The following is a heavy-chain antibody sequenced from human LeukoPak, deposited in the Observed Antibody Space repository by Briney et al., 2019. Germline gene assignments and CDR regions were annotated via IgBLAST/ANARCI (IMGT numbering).Heavy chain of an antibody. CDR3: AREGGYYHYYYYYMDV. CDR1: GFTFDDYA. J-gene: IGHJ6*03. V-gene: IGHV3-9*01. D-gene: IGHD3-3*01. CDR2: ISWNSGTR. Sequence: GGSLRLSCAASGFTFDDYAMHWVRQAPGKGLEWVSSISWNSGTRDYADSVKGRFTISRDNAKNSLYLQMNSLRAEDTAVYYCAREGGYYHYYYYYMDVWGKGTTVTVSS.